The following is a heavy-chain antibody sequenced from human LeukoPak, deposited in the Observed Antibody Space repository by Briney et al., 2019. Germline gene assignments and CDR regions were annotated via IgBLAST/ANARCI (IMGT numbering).Heavy chain of an antibody. CDR2: ISASGGTT. CDR1: GFTFSNYA. V-gene: IGHV3-23*01. D-gene: IGHD2-15*01. CDR3: AKRYCSGATCYPRFFDY. Sequence: PGGSLRLSCATSGFTFSNYAMRWVRQAPGNRLEWVSSISASGGTTDYADSVKGRFTISRDNSMNTLFLQMNSLRAEDSAVYYCAKRYCSGATCYPRFFDYWGQGTLVTVSS. J-gene: IGHJ4*02.